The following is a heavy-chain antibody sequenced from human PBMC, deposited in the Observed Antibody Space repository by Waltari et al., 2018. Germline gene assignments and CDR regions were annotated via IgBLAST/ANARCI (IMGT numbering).Heavy chain of an antibody. V-gene: IGHV1-18*03. CDR3: ARVFDSSQYYYGSDY. CDR2: IAAYNGNT. D-gene: IGHD3-22*01. J-gene: IGHJ4*02. Sequence: QVQLVQSGTEVKKPGASVKVSCTASGYTFSNYGFRWGRQAPGQGLEWVGWIAAYNGNTHSAPKLQGRVTMTTDTSTTTAYLELRSLTSDDMAVYYCARVFDSSQYYYGSDYWGQGTLVTVSS. CDR1: GYTFSNYG.